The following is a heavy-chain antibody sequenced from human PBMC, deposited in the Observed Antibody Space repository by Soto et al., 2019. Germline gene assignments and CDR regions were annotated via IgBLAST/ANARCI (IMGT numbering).Heavy chain of an antibody. CDR1: GFTFGDYA. CDR3: TRDGYTIFGVEYYYYYMDV. V-gene: IGHV3-49*03. D-gene: IGHD3-3*01. CDR2: IRSKAYGGTT. Sequence: PGGSLRLSCTASGFTFGDYAMSWFRQAPGKGLEWVGFIRSKAYGGTTEYAASVKGRFTISRDDSKSIAYLQMNSLKTEDTAVYYCTRDGYTIFGVEYYYYYMDVWGKGTTVTVSS. J-gene: IGHJ6*03.